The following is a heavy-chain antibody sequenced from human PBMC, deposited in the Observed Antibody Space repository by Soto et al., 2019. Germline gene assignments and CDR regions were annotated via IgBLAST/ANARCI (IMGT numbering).Heavy chain of an antibody. CDR3: ARDSSPTGSGVHHEFDY. V-gene: IGHV3-33*01. CDR2: IWYDGSNK. CDR1: GFTFSSYG. J-gene: IGHJ4*02. D-gene: IGHD3-10*01. Sequence: LRLSCAASGFTFSSYGMHWVRQAPGKGLEWVAVIWYDGSNKYYADSVKGRFTISRDNSKNTLYLQMNSLRAEDTAVYYCARDSSPTGSGVHHEFDYRGQGILVTVSS.